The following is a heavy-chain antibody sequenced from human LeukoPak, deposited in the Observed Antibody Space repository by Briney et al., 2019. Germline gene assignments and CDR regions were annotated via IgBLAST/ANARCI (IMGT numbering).Heavy chain of an antibody. CDR2: INDVASHI. D-gene: IGHD5-18*01. Sequence: GGSLRLSCAASGFTFTNSAMNWVRQAPGKGLEWVSSINDVASHIYHSDSVKGRFTISRDNAKNSLYLQMNSLRAEDTAVYYCAREIEQLWSRPLDYWGQGTLVTVSS. V-gene: IGHV3-21*01. J-gene: IGHJ4*02. CDR3: AREIEQLWSRPLDY. CDR1: GFTFTNSA.